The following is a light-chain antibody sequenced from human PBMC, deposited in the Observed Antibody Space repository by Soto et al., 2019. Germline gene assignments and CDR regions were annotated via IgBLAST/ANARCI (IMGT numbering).Light chain of an antibody. CDR3: QQSYSHPIT. CDR2: AAS. Sequence: AIRMTQSPSSFSASTGDRVTITCRASQDISTYLAWYQQKPGRAPDLLIYAASTLQSGVPSRFSGSGSGTDFTLTISRLQSEDFATYYCQQSYSHPITFGGGTEVESK. V-gene: IGKV1-8*01. J-gene: IGKJ4*01. CDR1: QDISTY.